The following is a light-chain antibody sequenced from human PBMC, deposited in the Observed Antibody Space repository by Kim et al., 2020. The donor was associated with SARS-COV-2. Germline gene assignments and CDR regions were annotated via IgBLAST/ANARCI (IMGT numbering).Light chain of an antibody. V-gene: IGKV3-20*01. J-gene: IGKJ1*01. CDR2: GAF. CDR3: QQCGSSPRT. Sequence: EIVLTQSPGTLSLSPGERATLSCRASQSVSSSYLAWYQQKPGQAPRLLIYGAFSRATGIPARFSGSGSGTDFTLSISRLEPEDSAVYYCQQCGSSPRTFGQGTKVDIK. CDR1: QSVSSSY.